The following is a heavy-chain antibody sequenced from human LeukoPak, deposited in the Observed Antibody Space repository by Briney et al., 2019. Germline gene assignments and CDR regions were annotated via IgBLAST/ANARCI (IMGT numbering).Heavy chain of an antibody. CDR1: GGSISSGSYY. V-gene: IGHV4-61*02. J-gene: IGHJ5*02. CDR3: ARERYSSSS. CDR2: IYTSGST. D-gene: IGHD6-6*01. Sequence: SETLSLTCTVSGGSISSGSYYWSWIRQPAGKGLEWIGRIYTSGSTNYNPSLKSRVTISVDTSKNQFSLKLSSVTAADTAVYYCARERYSSSSWGQGTLVTVSS.